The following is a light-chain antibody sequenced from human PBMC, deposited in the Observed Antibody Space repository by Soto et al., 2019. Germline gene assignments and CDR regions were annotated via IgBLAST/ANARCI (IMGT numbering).Light chain of an antibody. J-gene: IGLJ3*02. CDR2: STS. V-gene: IGLV7-43*01. CDR3: LLFYSDSRLGV. CDR1: TGAVTSDYH. Sequence: QTVVTQEPSLTVSPGGTVTLTCASTTGAVTSDYHPNWFQQKPGQAPRALIYSTSNKHSWTPARFSGSLLGGKAALTLSYVQPEDEAEYYCLLFYSDSRLGVFGGGTKVTVL.